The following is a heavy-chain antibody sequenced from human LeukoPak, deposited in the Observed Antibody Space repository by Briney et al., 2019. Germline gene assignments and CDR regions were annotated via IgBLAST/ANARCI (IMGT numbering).Heavy chain of an antibody. Sequence: ASVKVSCKASGYTFTGYYMHWVRQAPGQGLEWMGWINPNSGGTNYAQKFQGRVTMTRDTSISTAYMELSRLRSDDTAVYYCARESIVGAIAFDIWGQGTMVTVSS. J-gene: IGHJ3*02. CDR1: GYTFTGYY. D-gene: IGHD1-26*01. CDR3: ARESIVGAIAFDI. V-gene: IGHV1-2*02. CDR2: INPNSGGT.